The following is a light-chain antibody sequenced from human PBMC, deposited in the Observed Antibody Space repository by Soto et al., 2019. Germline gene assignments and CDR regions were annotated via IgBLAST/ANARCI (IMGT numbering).Light chain of an antibody. J-gene: IGLJ1*01. Sequence: QSVLTQSASVSGSPGQSITISCTGTSSDVGTYNYVSWYQQHPGKAPKLMIYDVSNRPSGVSDRFSGSKSGNTASLTISGLRAEDEADYYCNSYTGRSARYVFGTGTKLTVL. CDR2: DVS. CDR3: NSYTGRSARYV. V-gene: IGLV2-14*03. CDR1: SSDVGTYNY.